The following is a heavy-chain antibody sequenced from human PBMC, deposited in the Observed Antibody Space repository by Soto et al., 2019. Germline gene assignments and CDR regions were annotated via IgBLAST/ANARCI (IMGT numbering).Heavy chain of an antibody. V-gene: IGHV3-53*01. CDR1: AFTVRSNY. CDR2: ISSDGGT. J-gene: IGHJ4*02. D-gene: IGHD6-19*01. CDR3: ARDVIAVAGSADY. Sequence: GGSLRLSCAASAFTVRSNYMSWVRQAPGKGLEWVSAISSDGGTYYTDSVKGRFTISRDNFKNTLYLQMNSLTAEDTAVYYCARDVIAVAGSADYWGQGTLVTVSS.